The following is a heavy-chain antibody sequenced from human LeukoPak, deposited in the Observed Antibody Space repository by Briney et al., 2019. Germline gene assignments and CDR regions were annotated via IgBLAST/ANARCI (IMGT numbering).Heavy chain of an antibody. CDR3: ARDTSYGDSSGSGPDY. V-gene: IGHV3-74*01. J-gene: IGHJ4*02. CDR2: INEDGSTT. Sequence: GGSLRLSCAASGFTFSSNWMHWVRQAPGKGLVWVSRINEDGSTTNYADSVKGRSTIFRDNAKNTLYLQMNSLRAEDTAVYYCARDTSYGDSSGSGPDYWGQGTLVTVSS. D-gene: IGHD3-22*01. CDR1: GFTFSSNW.